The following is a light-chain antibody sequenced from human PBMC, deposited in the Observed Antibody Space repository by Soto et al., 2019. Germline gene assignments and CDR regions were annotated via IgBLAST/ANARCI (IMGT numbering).Light chain of an antibody. V-gene: IGKV1-33*01. CDR3: QQNDNLPLA. CDR2: DAS. J-gene: IGKJ4*01. CDR1: QDISHH. Sequence: DTQMTQSPSSLSASVGDRVTITCQASQDISHHLNWYQQKPGKAPKLLIYDASNLQTGVPSRFSGSGSGTDFTFTISSLQPDDFATYYCQQNDNLPLAFGGGTKVELK.